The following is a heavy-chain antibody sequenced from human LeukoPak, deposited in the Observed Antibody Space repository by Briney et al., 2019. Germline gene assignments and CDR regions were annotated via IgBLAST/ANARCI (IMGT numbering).Heavy chain of an antibody. Sequence: GGSLRLSCAASGFTFSSYAMNWVRKAPGKGLEWVSAIGGSSGFTFYADSVKGRFTISRDNSKNTLYLQMNSLRDEDTAVYYCAKPPQGTWSFFDYWGQGTLVTVSS. CDR1: GFTFSSYA. CDR3: AKPPQGTWSFFDY. V-gene: IGHV3-23*01. CDR2: IGGSSGFT. J-gene: IGHJ4*02. D-gene: IGHD6-13*01.